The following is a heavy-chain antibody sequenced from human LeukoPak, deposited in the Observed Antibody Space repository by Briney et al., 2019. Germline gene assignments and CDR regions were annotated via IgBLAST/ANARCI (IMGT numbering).Heavy chain of an antibody. CDR1: GFTFSRYW. V-gene: IGHV3-74*01. CDR2: INTDGRTI. Sequence: PGGSLRLSCAASGFTFSRYWMHWVRQAPGKGLVWVSRINTDGRTITYADSVKGRFTISRDNAKNTPYLQMNSLRAEDTAVYYCVRSAFLTTEFYFDYWGHGTLVTVSS. J-gene: IGHJ4*01. D-gene: IGHD4-11*01. CDR3: VRSAFLTTEFYFDY.